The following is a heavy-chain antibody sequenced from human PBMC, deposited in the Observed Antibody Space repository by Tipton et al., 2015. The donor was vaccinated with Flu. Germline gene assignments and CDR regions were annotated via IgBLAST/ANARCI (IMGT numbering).Heavy chain of an antibody. J-gene: IGHJ5*02. V-gene: IGHV3-7*01. D-gene: IGHD6-13*01. CDR1: GFSLSSYW. CDR3: ARAWAAAGSA. Sequence: SLRLSCAASGFSLSSYWMSWVRQAPGKGLEWVANINQDGSVKYYVDSVKGRFIISRDNAKNSFYLQMNSLRSDDTALYYCARAWAAAGSAWGQGTLVTVSS. CDR2: INQDGSVK.